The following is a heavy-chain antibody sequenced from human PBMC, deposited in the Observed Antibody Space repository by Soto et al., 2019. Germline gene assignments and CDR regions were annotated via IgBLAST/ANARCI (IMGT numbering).Heavy chain of an antibody. CDR2: IDPSDSYT. Sequence: GESLKLSCTGSVYICTSYWISCLRQMPGKGLEWMGRIDPSDSYTNYSPSFQGHVTISADKSISTAYLQWSSLKASDTAMYYCARLTNERAFDYWGQGTLVTVSS. CDR1: VYICTSYW. J-gene: IGHJ4*02. CDR3: ARLTNERAFDY. V-gene: IGHV5-10-1*01.